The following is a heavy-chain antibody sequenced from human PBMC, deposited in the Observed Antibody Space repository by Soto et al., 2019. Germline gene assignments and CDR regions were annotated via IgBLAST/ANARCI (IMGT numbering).Heavy chain of an antibody. Sequence: GGSLRLSCAASGFTFSSYSMNWVRQAPGKGLEWVSSISSSSSTIYYADSVKGRFTISRDNAKNSLYLQMNSLRDEDTAVYYCARDTETPNDYSNYPDAFDIWGQGTMVTVSS. CDR2: ISSSSSTI. CDR3: ARDTETPNDYSNYPDAFDI. D-gene: IGHD4-4*01. V-gene: IGHV3-48*02. J-gene: IGHJ3*02. CDR1: GFTFSSYS.